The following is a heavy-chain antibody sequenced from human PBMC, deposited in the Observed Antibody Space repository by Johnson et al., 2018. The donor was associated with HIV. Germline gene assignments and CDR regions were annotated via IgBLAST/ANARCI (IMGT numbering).Heavy chain of an antibody. D-gene: IGHD1-26*01. CDR1: GFSFNNFG. V-gene: IGHV3-30*18. CDR2: ISFAGNKK. J-gene: IGHJ3*01. CDR3: VKDRGSPGVPAALDV. Sequence: QVQLVESGGGLVQPGGSLRLSCAASGFSFNNFGFHWVRQAPGKGLEWVAAISFAGNKKHYAESVKGRFTISRDNSKNTLNLEMDGLKDEDTGLYYCVKDRGSPGVPAALDVWGQGTKVIVSS.